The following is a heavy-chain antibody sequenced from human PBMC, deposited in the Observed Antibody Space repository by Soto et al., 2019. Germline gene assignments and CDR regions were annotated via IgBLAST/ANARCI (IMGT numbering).Heavy chain of an antibody. CDR3: ARGAYSSGWYWFDP. CDR2: ITSSDSSDTTI. CDR1: GFTCSDYF. Sequence: PGGSLIVSWAAAGFTCSDYFGSWIRQAPGKGLEWLSYITSSDSSDTTIYYADSVKGRFTISRDNAKNSLYLQMNSLTAEDTALYYCARGAYSSGWYWFDPWGQGTLVTVSS. J-gene: IGHJ5*02. V-gene: IGHV3-11*01. D-gene: IGHD6-19*01.